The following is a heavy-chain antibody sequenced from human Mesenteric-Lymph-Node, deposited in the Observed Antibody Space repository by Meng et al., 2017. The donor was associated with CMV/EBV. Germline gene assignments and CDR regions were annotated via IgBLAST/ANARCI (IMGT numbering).Heavy chain of an antibody. CDR3: ASVGARYYFEY. CDR2: ISTSSSTI. Sequence: GGSLRLSCATSGFSFSDYSMNWVRQAPGKGLEWISYISTSSSTIYYADSVKGRFTISRDNAMNSLYLQMTSLGVEDTAMYYCASVGARYYFEYWGQGTLVTVSS. D-gene: IGHD6-6*01. CDR1: GFSFSDYS. V-gene: IGHV3-48*04. J-gene: IGHJ4*02.